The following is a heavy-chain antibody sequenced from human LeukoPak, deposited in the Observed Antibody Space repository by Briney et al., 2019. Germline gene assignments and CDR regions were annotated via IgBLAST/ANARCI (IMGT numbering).Heavy chain of an antibody. V-gene: IGHV1-69*04. D-gene: IGHD5-12*01. J-gene: IGHJ6*02. CDR1: GGTFSSYA. CDR3: ARDPGYDSVYYFYVMDD. Sequence: SVKVSCKASGGTFSSYAISWVRQAPGQGLEWMGRIIPIFGIANYAQKFRGRVTITADKSTSTAYMELSSLRSEDTAVYYCARDPGYDSVYYFYVMDDWGQGTTVTVSS. CDR2: IIPIFGIA.